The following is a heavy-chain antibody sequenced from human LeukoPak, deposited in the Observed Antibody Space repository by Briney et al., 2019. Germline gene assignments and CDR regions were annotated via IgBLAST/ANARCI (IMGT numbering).Heavy chain of an antibody. CDR3: AVRGWIQLWLPSY. J-gene: IGHJ4*02. V-gene: IGHV3-23*01. Sequence: GGSLRLSCAASGFTFSTYAMSWVRQTPGKGLEWVSAISGSGGSTYYADSVKGRFTISRDNSKNTLYLQMNSLRAEDTAVYYCAVRGWIQLWLPSYWGQGTLVTVSS. D-gene: IGHD5-18*01. CDR1: GFTFSTYA. CDR2: ISGSGGST.